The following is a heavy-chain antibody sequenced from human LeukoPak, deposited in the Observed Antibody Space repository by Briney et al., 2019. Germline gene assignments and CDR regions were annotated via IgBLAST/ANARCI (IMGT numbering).Heavy chain of an antibody. Sequence: ASVKVSCKASGYTFTSYDINWVRQATGQGLEWMGWMNPNSGNTGYAQKFQGRATMTRNTSISTAYMELSSLRSEDTAVYYCARVEFGSSWSYYYYGMDVWGQGTTVTVSS. CDR2: MNPNSGNT. CDR3: ARVEFGSSWSYYYYGMDV. J-gene: IGHJ6*02. D-gene: IGHD6-13*01. CDR1: GYTFTSYD. V-gene: IGHV1-8*01.